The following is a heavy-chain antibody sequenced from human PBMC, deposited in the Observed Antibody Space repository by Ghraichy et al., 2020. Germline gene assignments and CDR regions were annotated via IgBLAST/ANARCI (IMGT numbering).Heavy chain of an antibody. CDR2: IYHSGST. CDR3: ARDLNTMIVVVTYYFDY. D-gene: IGHD3-22*01. Sequence: SETLSLTCTVSGYSISSGYYWGWIRQPPGKGLEWIGSIYHSGSTYYNPSLKSRVTISVDTSKNQFSLKLSSVTAADTAVYYCARDLNTMIVVVTYYFDYWGQGTLVTVSS. CDR1: GYSISSGYY. V-gene: IGHV4-38-2*02. J-gene: IGHJ4*02.